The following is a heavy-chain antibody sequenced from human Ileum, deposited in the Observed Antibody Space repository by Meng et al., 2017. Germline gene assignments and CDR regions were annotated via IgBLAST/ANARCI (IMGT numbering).Heavy chain of an antibody. Sequence: QVQLQELGPGLVKPLGTLSLTFAFSGGSISNGKWWSWVRQPPGKGLEWIGEISQSGTTNYYPSLNSRVSISLDKANNHLSLTLTSVTAADTAVYYCATYGSGFTPPLDPWGQGILVTVSS. CDR3: ATYGSGFTPPLDP. CDR1: GGSISNGKW. J-gene: IGHJ5*02. V-gene: IGHV4-4*02. D-gene: IGHD3-10*01. CDR2: ISQSGTT.